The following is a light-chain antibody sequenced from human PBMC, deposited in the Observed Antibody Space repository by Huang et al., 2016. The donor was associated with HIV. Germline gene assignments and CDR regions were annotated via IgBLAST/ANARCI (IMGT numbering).Light chain of an antibody. J-gene: IGKJ1*01. CDR2: GAF. V-gene: IGKV3-15*01. CDR3: QQYNNWPPWT. CDR1: QSVSTN. Sequence: EIVMTQSPATLSVSPGERATLSCRASQSVSTNLAWYQQKPGQAPRLLIYGAFIRATGIPARFSGSGSGTEFTLTISSLQSEDFAVYYCQQYNNWPPWTLGQGTKVEIK.